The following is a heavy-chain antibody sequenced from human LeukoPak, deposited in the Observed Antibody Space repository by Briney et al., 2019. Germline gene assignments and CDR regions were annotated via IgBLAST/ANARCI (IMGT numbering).Heavy chain of an antibody. CDR2: INHSGST. CDR3: ARGDYGAA. Sequence: KSSQTLSLTCTVSGGSISSGGYYWSWIRQHPGKGLEWIGEINHSGSTNYNPSLKSRVTISVDTSKNQFSLKLSSVTAADTAVYYCARGDYGAAWGQGTLVTVSS. J-gene: IGHJ5*02. V-gene: IGHV4-31*03. CDR1: GGSISSGGYY. D-gene: IGHD4-17*01.